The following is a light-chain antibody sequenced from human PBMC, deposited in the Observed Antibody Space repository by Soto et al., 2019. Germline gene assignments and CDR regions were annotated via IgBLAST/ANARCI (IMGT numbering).Light chain of an antibody. CDR3: MQTIQTPLT. V-gene: IGKV3-20*01. Sequence: DIVLTQSPGTLSLSPGESATLSCRTSQTIGATYLAWYQQKPGQAPRLLIYDASNRATGIPDRFSGSGSGTDFTLKISRVETEDVGVYYCMQTIQTPLTFGQGTRLEIK. J-gene: IGKJ5*01. CDR1: QTIGATY. CDR2: DAS.